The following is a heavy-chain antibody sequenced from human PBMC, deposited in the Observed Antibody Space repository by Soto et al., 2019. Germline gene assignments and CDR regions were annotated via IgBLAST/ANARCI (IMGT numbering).Heavy chain of an antibody. CDR2: IYYSGSA. V-gene: IGHV4-39*01. D-gene: IGHD2-15*01. CDR3: ARHPGYCSGGSCYPAPNWFDP. J-gene: IGHJ5*02. Sequence: SETLSLTCPVSGCSISSSSYYWGWIRQPPGKGLGGIGSIYYSGSAYYNPSLKSRVTISVDTSKNQFSLKLSSVTAADTAVYYCARHPGYCSGGSCYPAPNWFDPWGQGTLVTVSS. CDR1: GCSISSSSYY.